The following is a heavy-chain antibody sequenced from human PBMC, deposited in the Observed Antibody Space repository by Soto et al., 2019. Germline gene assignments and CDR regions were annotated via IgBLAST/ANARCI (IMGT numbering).Heavy chain of an antibody. J-gene: IGHJ3*02. V-gene: IGHV4-31*03. CDR1: GGSISTGGYY. CDR3: ATVRWKLHDAFDI. D-gene: IGHD1-26*01. Sequence: QVQLQESGPGLVKPSQTLSLTCTVSGGSISTGGYYWSWIRQHPGRGLEWIGYIYHSGTTFSNPSLQSRVAISVDTSKNKFSLKLSSVTAADTAVYYCATVRWKLHDAFDIWGQGTMVSVSS. CDR2: IYHSGTT.